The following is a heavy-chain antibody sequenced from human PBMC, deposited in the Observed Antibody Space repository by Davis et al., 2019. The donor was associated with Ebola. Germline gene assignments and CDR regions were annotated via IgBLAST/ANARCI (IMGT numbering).Heavy chain of an antibody. Sequence: SETLSLTCTVSGGSISHYYWSWIRQPPGKGLEWIGYIYYSGSTNSNPSLKSRVTISVDTSKNQFSLKLSSVTAADTAVYYCARGGEFGLVVYHGMDVWGQGTTVTVSS. V-gene: IGHV4-59*12. D-gene: IGHD2-8*02. CDR1: GGSISHYY. CDR3: ARGGEFGLVVYHGMDV. CDR2: IYYSGST. J-gene: IGHJ6*02.